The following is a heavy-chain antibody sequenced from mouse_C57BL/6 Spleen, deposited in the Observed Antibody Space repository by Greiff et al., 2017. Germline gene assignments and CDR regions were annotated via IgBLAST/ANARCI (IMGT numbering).Heavy chain of an antibody. CDR1: GYSFTDYN. D-gene: IGHD3-2*02. V-gene: IGHV1-39*01. CDR3: ARSKATEGYFDY. Sequence: VHVKQSGPELVKPGASVKISCKASGYSFTDYNMNWVKQSNGKSLEWIGVINPNYGTTSYNQKFKGKATLTVDQSSSTAYMQLNSLTSEDSAVYYCARSKATEGYFDYWGQGTTLTVSS. CDR2: INPNYGTT. J-gene: IGHJ2*01.